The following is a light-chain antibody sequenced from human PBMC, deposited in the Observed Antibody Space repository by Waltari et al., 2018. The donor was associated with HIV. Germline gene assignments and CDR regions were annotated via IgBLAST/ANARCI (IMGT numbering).Light chain of an antibody. CDR2: SAY. CDR3: QQSYDSPFN. V-gene: IGKV1-39*01. CDR1: QAISSY. J-gene: IGKJ3*01. Sequence: DIQMTQSPSALSVSLGDNVVITYRASQAISSYLNWYQQKSNKAPVLLVYSAYKLQAGAPSRFRGAGSGRDFSLSITGLQTEDFATYFCQQSYDSPFNFGPGT.